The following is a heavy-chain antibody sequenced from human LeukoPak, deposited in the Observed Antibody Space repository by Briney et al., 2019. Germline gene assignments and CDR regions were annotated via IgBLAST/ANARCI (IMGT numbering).Heavy chain of an antibody. J-gene: IGHJ4*02. CDR3: ARDRTWLV. CDR1: DGPISSYY. CDR2: IYTSGST. Sequence: PSETVSLICTVSDGPISSYYWSWLRQTAGKGLEWIGRIYTSGSTNYNPPLKSRVTMSVDTSKNQFSLKLSSVTAADTAVDYSARDRTWLVWGQGTLVTVSS. D-gene: IGHD6-19*01. V-gene: IGHV4-4*07.